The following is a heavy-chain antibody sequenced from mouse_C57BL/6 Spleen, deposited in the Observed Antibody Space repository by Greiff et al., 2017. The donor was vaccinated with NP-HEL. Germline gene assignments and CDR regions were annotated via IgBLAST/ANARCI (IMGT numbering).Heavy chain of an antibody. CDR2: INYDGSST. CDR3: AREGGYGSSPYEMDY. D-gene: IGHD1-1*01. Sequence: EVHLVESEGGLVQPGSSMKLSCTASGFTFSDYYMAWVRQVPEKGLEWVANINYDGSSTYYLDSLKSRFIISIDNAKNILYLQMSSLKSEDTATYYCAREGGYGSSPYEMDYWGQGTSVTVSS. V-gene: IGHV5-16*01. J-gene: IGHJ4*01. CDR1: GFTFSDYY.